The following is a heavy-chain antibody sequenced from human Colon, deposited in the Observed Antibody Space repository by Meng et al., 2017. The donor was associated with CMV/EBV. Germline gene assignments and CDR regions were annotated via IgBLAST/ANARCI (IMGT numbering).Heavy chain of an antibody. D-gene: IGHD2-8*02. CDR1: ETFTNYD. CDR2: FIPIFTAP. V-gene: IGHV1-69*05. CDR3: ARGNCSGNTCDTYFDQ. J-gene: IGHJ4*02. Sequence: ETFTNYDISWVRQAPGQGLEWLGGFIPIFTAPHYAQKMQGRLTTSTDRSTTTAYMELTSLTSEDTAVYYCARGNCSGNTCDTYFDQWGQGTLVTVSS.